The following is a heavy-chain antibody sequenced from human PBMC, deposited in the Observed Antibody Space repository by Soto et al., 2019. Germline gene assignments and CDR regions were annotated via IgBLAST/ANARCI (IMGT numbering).Heavy chain of an antibody. CDR1: GYRFTKYW. CDR3: AREFAQIAVASQYGMDV. J-gene: IGHJ6*02. V-gene: IGHV5-51*01. D-gene: IGHD6-19*01. Sequence: GESLKISCKRSGYRFTKYWIAWVRQMPGKGPEWMGIIYPGESDTRYSPSFQGQLTISDGKSISNAYLQWSRLKASDTAMYYCAREFAQIAVASQYGMDVWGQGTTVTVSS. CDR2: IYPGESDT.